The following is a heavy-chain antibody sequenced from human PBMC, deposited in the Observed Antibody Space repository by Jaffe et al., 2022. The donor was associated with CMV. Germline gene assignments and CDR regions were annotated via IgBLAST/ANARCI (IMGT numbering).Heavy chain of an antibody. CDR1: GGSISSSNW. Sequence: QVQLQESGPGLVKPSGTLSLTCAVSGGSISSSNWWSWVRQPPGKGLEWIGEIYHSGSTNYNPSLKSRVTISVDKSKNQFSLKLSSVTAADTAVYYCARDLGGSGSYGDNNWFDPWGQGTLVTVSS. J-gene: IGHJ5*02. CDR3: ARDLGGSGSYGDNNWFDP. D-gene: IGHD3-10*01. V-gene: IGHV4-4*02. CDR2: IYHSGST.